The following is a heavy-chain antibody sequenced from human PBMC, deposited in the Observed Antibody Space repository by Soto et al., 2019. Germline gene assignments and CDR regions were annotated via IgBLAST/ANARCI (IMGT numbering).Heavy chain of an antibody. V-gene: IGHV3-11*01. CDR3: ARDPLYYGSGFGY. Sequence: GGSLRLSCVASGFPFGDYHMSWIRQAPGKGLEWISYISSGSTTIYYADSVKGRFTISRDDAKNSLYLQMNSLRAEDTALYYCARDPLYYGSGFGYWGQGTLVTVSS. D-gene: IGHD3-10*01. CDR1: GFPFGDYH. J-gene: IGHJ4*02. CDR2: ISSGSTTI.